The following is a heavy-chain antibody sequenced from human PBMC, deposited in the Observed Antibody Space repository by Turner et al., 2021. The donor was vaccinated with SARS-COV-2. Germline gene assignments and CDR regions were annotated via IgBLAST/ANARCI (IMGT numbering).Heavy chain of an antibody. CDR2: FDPEDGET. CDR1: GYTLTELS. CDR3: ATGYQLRVNWFDP. Sequence: QVQLVQSGAEVKKPGASVKVPCQLSGYTLTELSMYWVRQAPGKGLEWVGGFDPEDGETIYAQKFQGRVTMTEDTSTDTAYMELGSLRSEDTAVYYCATGYQLRVNWFDPWGQGTLVTVSS. V-gene: IGHV1-24*01. J-gene: IGHJ5*02. D-gene: IGHD2-2*01.